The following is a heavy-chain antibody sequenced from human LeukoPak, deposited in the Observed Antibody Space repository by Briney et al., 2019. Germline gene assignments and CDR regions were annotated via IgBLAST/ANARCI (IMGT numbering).Heavy chain of an antibody. J-gene: IGHJ3*02. D-gene: IGHD3-22*01. CDR2: ISYDGSNK. CDR3: AKGDYDSSGYYLRGGAFDI. V-gene: IGHV3-30-3*01. CDR1: GFTFSSYA. Sequence: GGSLRLSCAASGFTFSSYAMHWVRQAPGKGLEWVAVISYDGSNKYYADSVKGRFTTSRDNSKNTLYLQMNSLRAEDTAVYYCAKGDYDSSGYYLRGGAFDIWGQGTMVTVSS.